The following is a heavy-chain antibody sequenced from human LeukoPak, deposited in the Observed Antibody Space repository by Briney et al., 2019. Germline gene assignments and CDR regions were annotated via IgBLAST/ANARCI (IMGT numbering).Heavy chain of an antibody. CDR1: GGSLSTYY. V-gene: IGHV4-59*12. CDR2: VHQSGST. D-gene: IGHD6-19*01. J-gene: IGHJ6*02. Sequence: SETLSLTCSVSGGSLSTYYWTWTRQPPGKGLEWIGFVHQSGSTEYNPSLKSRVTMSLDTSRNQFSLKMSTVTAADTAVYYCSREQYTSGGSGWFGMDVWGQGTTVTVSS. CDR3: SREQYTSGGSGWFGMDV.